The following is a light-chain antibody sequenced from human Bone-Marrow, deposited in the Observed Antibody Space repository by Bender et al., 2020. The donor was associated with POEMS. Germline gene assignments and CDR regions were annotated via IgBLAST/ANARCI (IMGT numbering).Light chain of an antibody. Sequence: QSALTQPPSASGSPGQSVTISCTGTSSDVGAYTYVSWYQQHPGKAPKLMIYEVSKRPSGVPDRFSGSTSGNTASLTVSGLQAEDEADYYCSSYAGSNNYVFGTGTKVTVL. CDR2: EVS. CDR1: SSDVGAYTY. J-gene: IGLJ1*01. V-gene: IGLV2-8*01. CDR3: SSYAGSNNYV.